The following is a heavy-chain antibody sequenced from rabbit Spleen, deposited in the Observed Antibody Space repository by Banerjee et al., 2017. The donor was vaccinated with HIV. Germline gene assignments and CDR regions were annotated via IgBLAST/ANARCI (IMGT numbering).Heavy chain of an antibody. CDR2: AYAGSSDST. D-gene: IGHD8-1*01. CDR1: GFSFNEFSFNSGYD. V-gene: IGHV1S40*01. Sequence: QSLEESGGGLVKPGASLTLTCKASGFSFNEFSFNSGYDMCWVRQAPGKGLEWVACAYAGSSDSTYSATWAKGRFTISKTSSTTVTLQMTSLTAADTATYFCARDGAGGSYFALWGPGTLVTVS. J-gene: IGHJ4*01. CDR3: ARDGAGGSYFAL.